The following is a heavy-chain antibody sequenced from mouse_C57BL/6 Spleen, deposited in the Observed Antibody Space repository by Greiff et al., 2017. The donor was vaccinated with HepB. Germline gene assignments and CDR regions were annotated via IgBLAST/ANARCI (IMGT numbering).Heavy chain of an antibody. V-gene: IGHV1-81*01. CDR3: ASRYYGSSFHWYFDV. Sequence: VQLQQSGAELARPGASVKLSCKASGYTFTSYGISWVKQRTGQGLEWIGEIYPRSGNTYYNEKFKGKATLTADKSSSTAYMELRSLTSEDSAVYFCASRYYGSSFHWYFDVWGTGTTVTVSS. CDR1: GYTFTSYG. CDR2: IYPRSGNT. J-gene: IGHJ1*03. D-gene: IGHD1-1*01.